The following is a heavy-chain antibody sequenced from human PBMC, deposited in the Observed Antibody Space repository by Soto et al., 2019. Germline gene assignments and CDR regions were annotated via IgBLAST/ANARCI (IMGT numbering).Heavy chain of an antibody. Sequence: ASVKVSCKASGYTFTSYGISWVRQAPGQGLEWMGWISAYNGNTNYAQKLQGRVTMTTDTSTSTAYMELRSLRSDDTAAYYCARALAQGIAAAGDYYYGMDVWGQGTTVTVSS. CDR1: GYTFTSYG. CDR3: ARALAQGIAAAGDYYYGMDV. CDR2: ISAYNGNT. J-gene: IGHJ6*02. V-gene: IGHV1-18*01. D-gene: IGHD6-13*01.